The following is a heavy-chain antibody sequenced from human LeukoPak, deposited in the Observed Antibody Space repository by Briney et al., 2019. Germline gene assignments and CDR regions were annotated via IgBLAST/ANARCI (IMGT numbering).Heavy chain of an antibody. CDR2: IYYSGST. CDR1: GGSISSSSYY. CDR3: ARRKNYYDSSGYVLLFDY. V-gene: IGHV4-39*01. J-gene: IGHJ4*02. Sequence: PSETLSLTCTVSGGSISSSSYYWGWIRQPPGKGLEWIGSIYYSGSTYYNPSLKSRVTISVDTSKDQFSLKLSSVTAADTAVYYCARRKNYYDSSGYVLLFDYWGQGTPVTVSS. D-gene: IGHD3-22*01.